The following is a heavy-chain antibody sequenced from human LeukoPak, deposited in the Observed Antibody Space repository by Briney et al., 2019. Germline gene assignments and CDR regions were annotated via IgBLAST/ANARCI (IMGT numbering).Heavy chain of an antibody. Sequence: GGSLRLSCAASGFTFSSYAMHWVRQAPGKGLEWVAVISYDGSNKYYADSVKGRFTISRDNSKNTLYLQMNSLRVEDTAVYYCARGSSMLRGPLVIYYFDFWGQGTLVTVSS. CDR1: GFTFSSYA. CDR3: ARGSSMLRGPLVIYYFDF. J-gene: IGHJ4*02. CDR2: ISYDGSNK. V-gene: IGHV3-30*04. D-gene: IGHD3-10*01.